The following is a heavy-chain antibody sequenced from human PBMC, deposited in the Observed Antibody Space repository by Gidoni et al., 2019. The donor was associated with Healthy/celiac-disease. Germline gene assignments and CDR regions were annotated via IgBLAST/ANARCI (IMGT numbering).Heavy chain of an antibody. CDR3: AKDPYGDYVSFDY. CDR1: GFTFSSYA. D-gene: IGHD4-17*01. CDR2: ISGSGGST. J-gene: IGHJ4*02. Sequence: EVQPLESGGGLVQPGGSLRLSCAASGFTFSSYAMSWVRQAPGKGLEWVSAISGSGGSTYYTDSVKGRFTISRDNSKNTLYLQMNSLRAEDTAVYYCAKDPYGDYVSFDYWGQGTLVTVSS. V-gene: IGHV3-23*01.